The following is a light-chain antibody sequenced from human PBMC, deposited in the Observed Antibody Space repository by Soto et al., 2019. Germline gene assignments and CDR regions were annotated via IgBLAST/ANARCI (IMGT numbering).Light chain of an antibody. V-gene: IGKV3-20*01. J-gene: IGKJ1*01. CDR2: GAS. Sequence: EIVLTQSPGTLSLPPGERATLSCRASQSVRSSYLAWYQQKFGQAPRLLIYGASSRATGILDRFSGSGSGTDFTLTISRLEPEDFAVYYCQQYGSSSWTFGQGTKVEIK. CDR1: QSVRSSY. CDR3: QQYGSSSWT.